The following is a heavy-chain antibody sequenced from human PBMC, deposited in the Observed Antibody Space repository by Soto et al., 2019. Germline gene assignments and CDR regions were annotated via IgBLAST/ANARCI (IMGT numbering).Heavy chain of an antibody. V-gene: IGHV3-48*01. D-gene: IGHD4-17*01. CDR2: ITTSSSTI. CDR3: AREDDYLNWFDP. J-gene: IGHJ5*02. CDR1: GFTFSTYS. Sequence: PGGSLRLSCTASGFTFSTYSMNWVRQAPGKGLEWVSFITTSSSTIYYADSVKGRFTISRDNAKNSLYLQMNSLRAEDTAVYYCAREDDYLNWFDPWGQGTLVTVSS.